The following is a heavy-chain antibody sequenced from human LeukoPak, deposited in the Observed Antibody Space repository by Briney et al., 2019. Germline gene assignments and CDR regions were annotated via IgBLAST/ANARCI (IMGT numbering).Heavy chain of an antibody. D-gene: IGHD6-13*01. CDR1: GGSISSSSDY. V-gene: IGHV4-39*01. CDR2: IYYSGST. J-gene: IGHJ4*02. Sequence: SETLSLTCTVSGGSISSSSDYWGWIRQPPGKGLEWIGSIYYSGSTYYNPSLKSRVTISVDTSKNQFSLKLSFVTAADTAVYYCVRHGWGSSWYPDYWGQGTLVTVSS. CDR3: VRHGWGSSWYPDY.